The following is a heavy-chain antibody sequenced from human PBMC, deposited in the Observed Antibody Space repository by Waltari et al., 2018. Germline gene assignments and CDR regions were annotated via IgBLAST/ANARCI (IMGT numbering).Heavy chain of an antibody. V-gene: IGHV3-15*01. Sequence: EVQLVESGGGLVKPGGSLRLTCAASSFTFSNAWHSWVPQAPGKGLEWVGSIKSKTDGGTTDYAAPVKGRFTISRDDSKNTLYLQMNSLKTEDTAVYYCTTEADAFDIWGQGTMVTVSS. CDR1: SFTFSNAW. CDR2: IKSKTDGGTT. CDR3: TTEADAFDI. J-gene: IGHJ3*02.